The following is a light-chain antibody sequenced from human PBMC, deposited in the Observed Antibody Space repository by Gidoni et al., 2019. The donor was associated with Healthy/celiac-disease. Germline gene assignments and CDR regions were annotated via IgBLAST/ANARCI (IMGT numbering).Light chain of an antibody. J-gene: IGLJ2*01. Sequence: QSVLTQPPSAPGTPGQRVTISCSGSSSNIGSNTVNWYQQLPGTVPKLLIYSNNLRPSGVPDRFSGSKSGTSASLAISGLQSEDEADYYCAAWDDSLNGPVFGGGTKLTVL. CDR1: SSNIGSNT. V-gene: IGLV1-44*01. CDR2: SNN. CDR3: AAWDDSLNGPV.